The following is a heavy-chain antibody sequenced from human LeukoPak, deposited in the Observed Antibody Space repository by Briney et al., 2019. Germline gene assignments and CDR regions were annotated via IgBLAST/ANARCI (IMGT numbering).Heavy chain of an antibody. J-gene: IGHJ4*02. V-gene: IGHV4-31*03. CDR1: GGSISSGGYY. Sequence: SETLSLTCTVSGGSISSGGYYWSWIRQHPGKGLEWIGYIYYSGSTYYNPSLKSRVTISVDTSKNQFSLKLSSVTAADTAVYYCARDGDKRAFDYWGQGTLVTVSS. CDR2: IYYSGST. CDR3: ARDGDKRAFDY. D-gene: IGHD4-17*01.